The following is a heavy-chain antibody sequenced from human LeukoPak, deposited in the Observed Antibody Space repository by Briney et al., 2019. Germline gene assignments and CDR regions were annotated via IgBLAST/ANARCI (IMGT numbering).Heavy chain of an antibody. J-gene: IGHJ5*02. D-gene: IGHD6-13*01. Sequence: ASVKVSCKASGYTFTGDYMHWVRQAPGQGLEWMGWINPNSGGTSYAQKFQGRVTMTRDTSISTAYMELSSLRSGDTAFYYCARGKGSSYYNRFDPWGQGTLVTVSS. V-gene: IGHV1-2*02. CDR2: INPNSGGT. CDR3: ARGKGSSYYNRFDP. CDR1: GYTFTGDY.